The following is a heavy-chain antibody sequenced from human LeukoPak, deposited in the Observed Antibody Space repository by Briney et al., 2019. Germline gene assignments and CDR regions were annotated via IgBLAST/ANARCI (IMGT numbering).Heavy chain of an antibody. Sequence: GGSLRLSCAASGFTFSNAWMYWVRQAPGKGLECVATINQDGSEKDYLDSVNGRFTISRDNAKNSLYLQMDSLRAEDTAVYYCARWAYWGQGTLVSVSS. V-gene: IGHV3-7*05. CDR1: GFTFSNAW. J-gene: IGHJ4*02. CDR2: INQDGSEK. CDR3: ARWAY.